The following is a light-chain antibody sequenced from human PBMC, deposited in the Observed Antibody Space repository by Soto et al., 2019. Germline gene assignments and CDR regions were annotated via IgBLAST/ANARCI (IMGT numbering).Light chain of an antibody. CDR3: ATRDNSLSRWV. Sequence: QSVLTQSPSVSGAPRQSVNISCSGNNSNIGSNAVHWYQQLPGKAPKLLMYCNDQRPSGVPDRLSGSKSGTSASLAISGLRSEDEADYYCATRDNSLSRWVFGGGTKLTVL. CDR1: NSNIGSNA. J-gene: IGLJ3*02. V-gene: IGLV1-36*01. CDR2: CND.